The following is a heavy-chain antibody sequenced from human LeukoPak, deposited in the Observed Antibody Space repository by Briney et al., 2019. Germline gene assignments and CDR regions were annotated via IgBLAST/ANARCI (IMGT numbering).Heavy chain of an antibody. CDR1: GGSISSGNYY. CDR3: ARGAYPDYFDY. J-gene: IGHJ4*02. CDR2: IYTSGST. Sequence: TSETLSLTCTVSGGSISSGNYYWSWIRQPAGKGLEWIGRIYTSGSTNYNPSLKSRVTISVDTSKNQFSLKLRPVTAADTAVYYCARGAYPDYFDYWGREPWSPSPQ. V-gene: IGHV4-61*02.